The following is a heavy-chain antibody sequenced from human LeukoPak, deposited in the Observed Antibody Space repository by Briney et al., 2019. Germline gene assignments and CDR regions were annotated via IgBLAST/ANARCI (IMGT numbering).Heavy chain of an antibody. D-gene: IGHD2-8*01. CDR1: GFTFSSYA. Sequence: GGSLRLSCAASGFTFSSYAMSWVRQAPGKGLEWVSAISGSGGSTYYADSVKGRFTISRDNSKNTLYLQMNSLRAEDTAVYYCARERERYCTNGVCYSDPFDYWGQGTLVTVSS. CDR2: ISGSGGST. J-gene: IGHJ4*02. V-gene: IGHV3-23*01. CDR3: ARERERYCTNGVCYSDPFDY.